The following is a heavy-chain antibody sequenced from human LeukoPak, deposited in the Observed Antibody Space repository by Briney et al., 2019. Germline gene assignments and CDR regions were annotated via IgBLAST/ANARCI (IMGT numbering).Heavy chain of an antibody. D-gene: IGHD6-19*01. V-gene: IGHV3-11*01. CDR2: ISSSGSTI. CDR3: ATKYSSGDYGMDV. CDR1: GFTFSDYY. Sequence: GGSLRLSCAASGFTFSDYYMSWIRQAPGEGLEWVSYISSSGSTIYYADFVKGRFTISRDNAKNSLYLQMNSLRAEDTAVYYCATKYSSGDYGMDVWGQGTTVTVSS. J-gene: IGHJ6*02.